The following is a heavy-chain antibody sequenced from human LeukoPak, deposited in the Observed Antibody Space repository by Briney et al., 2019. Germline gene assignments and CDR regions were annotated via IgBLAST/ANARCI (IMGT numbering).Heavy chain of an antibody. CDR3: ARDPGEVPDY. CDR1: GYTFNGYY. D-gene: IGHD3-16*01. V-gene: IGHV1-2*02. CDR2: INPNNGGT. J-gene: IGHJ4*02. Sequence: ASVKVSCKSSGYTFNGYYMQWVRQAPGQGLEWMGWINPNNGGTKYAQNFQGRVTMTRDTSISTAYMELDRLRFDDTAVYYCARDPGEVPDYWGQGTLVTVSS.